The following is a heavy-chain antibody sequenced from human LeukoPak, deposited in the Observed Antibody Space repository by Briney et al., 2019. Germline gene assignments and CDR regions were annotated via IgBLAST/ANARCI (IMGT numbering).Heavy chain of an antibody. CDR1: GYSISSGYY. CDR2: IYHSGST. D-gene: IGHD2-2*01. V-gene: IGHV4-38-2*01. Sequence: KPSETLSLTCAVSGYSISSGYYWGWIRQPPGKGLELIGSIYHSGSTYYNPSLKSRVTISVDTSKNQFSLKLNSVTAADTAVYYCATIPIVVVPAAMGDYYYYYMDVWGKGTTVTVSS. CDR3: ATIPIVVVPAAMGDYYYYYMDV. J-gene: IGHJ6*03.